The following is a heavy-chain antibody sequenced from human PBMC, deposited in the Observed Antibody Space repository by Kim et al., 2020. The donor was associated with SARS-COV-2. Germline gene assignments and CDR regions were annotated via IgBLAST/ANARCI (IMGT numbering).Heavy chain of an antibody. CDR3: ARDPEPNIVVVPAAMRGRDYYYYGMDV. CDR2: ISYDGSNK. V-gene: IGHV3-30*04. Sequence: GGSLRLSCAASGFTFSSYAMHWVRQAPGKGLEWVAVISYDGSNKYYADSVKGRFTISRDNSKNTLYLQMNSLRAEDTAVYYCARDPEPNIVVVPAAMRGRDYYYYGMDVWGHGTTVTVSS. J-gene: IGHJ6*02. CDR1: GFTFSSYA. D-gene: IGHD2-2*01.